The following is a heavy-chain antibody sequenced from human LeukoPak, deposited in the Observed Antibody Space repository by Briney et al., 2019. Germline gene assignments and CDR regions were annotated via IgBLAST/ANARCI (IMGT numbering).Heavy chain of an antibody. J-gene: IGHJ4*02. D-gene: IGHD5-12*01. Sequence: PGRSTRLSCAASRFTFSNYGMHWVRQAPGKGLEWVAGISHDGGEKFYADSVKGRFSISRDNSKNKVYLQMSNLRGEDTAVYYCAKDLKGYEERWGQGTLVTVSS. CDR2: ISHDGGEK. CDR1: RFTFSNYG. CDR3: AKDLKGYEER. V-gene: IGHV3-30*18.